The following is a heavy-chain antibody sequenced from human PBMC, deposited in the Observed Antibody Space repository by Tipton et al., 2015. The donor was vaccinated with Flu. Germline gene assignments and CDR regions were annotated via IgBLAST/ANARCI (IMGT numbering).Heavy chain of an antibody. J-gene: IGHJ4*02. V-gene: IGHV4-59*02. CDR3: ARAVGYDRGYYFYS. CDR1: GGFVSSYF. CDR2: VHYSGSS. Sequence: LRLSCTVSGGFVSSYFWTWIRQAPGKGLEWIGYVHYSGSSNYSPSLKSRVTISLDASKNQFSLQLTSVTAADTAIYYCARAVGYDRGYYFYSWGQGTLVTVSS. D-gene: IGHD2-15*01.